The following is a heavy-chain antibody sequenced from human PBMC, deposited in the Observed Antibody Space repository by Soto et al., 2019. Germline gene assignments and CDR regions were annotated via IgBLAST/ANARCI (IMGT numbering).Heavy chain of an antibody. CDR3: ARGRSITIFGVVIRLGYYYGMDV. V-gene: IGHV4-34*01. CDR1: GGSFSGYY. Sequence: PSETLSLTCAVYGGSFSGYYWRWIRQPPGKGLEWIGEINHSGSTNYNPSLKSRVTISVDTSKNQFSLKLSSVTAADTAVYYCARGRSITIFGVVIRLGYYYGMDVWGQGTTVTVSS. D-gene: IGHD3-3*01. J-gene: IGHJ6*02. CDR2: INHSGST.